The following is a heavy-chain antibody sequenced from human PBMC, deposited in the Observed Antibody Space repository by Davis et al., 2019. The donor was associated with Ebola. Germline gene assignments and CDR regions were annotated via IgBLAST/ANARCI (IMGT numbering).Heavy chain of an antibody. J-gene: IGHJ4*02. CDR2: TSHNERER. CDR1: GFTFSNHA. D-gene: IGHD1-1*01. Sequence: GESLKLSCVASGFTFSNHAMHWVRQAPGKGLEWVAVTSHNERERFYGESVQGRFTISRDNSENVLYLQMDSLRPDDTAIYFCARALHDEVLDYWGQGTPVTVSS. CDR3: ARALHDEVLDY. V-gene: IGHV3-30*04.